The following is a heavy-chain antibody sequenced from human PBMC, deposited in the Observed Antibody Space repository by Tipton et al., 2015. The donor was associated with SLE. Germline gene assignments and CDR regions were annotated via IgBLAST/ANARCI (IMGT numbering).Heavy chain of an antibody. CDR2: IYSGGST. CDR3: ARSESSISAADY. J-gene: IGHJ4*02. V-gene: IGHV3-66*02. CDR1: GFTVSSNY. Sequence: SLRLSCAASGFTVSSNYMSWVRQAPGKGLEWVSVIYSGGSTYYADSVKGRFTISRDNSKNTLYLQMNSLRAEDTAVYYCARSESSISAADYWGQGTLVTVSS. D-gene: IGHD6-13*01.